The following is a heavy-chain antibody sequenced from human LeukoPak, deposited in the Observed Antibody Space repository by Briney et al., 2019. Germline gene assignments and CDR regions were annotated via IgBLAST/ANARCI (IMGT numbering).Heavy chain of an antibody. V-gene: IGHV4-39*02. CDR3: ARLISSTGNFDY. CDR1: GGSISSSAYY. CDR2: IYYSGTT. J-gene: IGHJ4*02. D-gene: IGHD1-14*01. Sequence: SETLSLICTVSGGSISSSAYYWGWIRQPPGKGLEWIGSIYYSGTTYYNPSLKSRVTISVDTSKNHFSLKLSSVTAADTAVYYCARLISSTGNFDYWGQGTLVTVSS.